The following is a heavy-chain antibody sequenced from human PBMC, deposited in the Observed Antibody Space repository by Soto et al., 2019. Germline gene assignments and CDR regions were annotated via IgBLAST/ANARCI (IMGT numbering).Heavy chain of an antibody. Sequence: QVQLVQSGAEVKKPGSSVKVSCKASGGTFSKYAISWVRQAPGQGLEWMGGIIPIFGTANYAQKFQGRVTITADKSTNTAYMEVRSLRSEDTAVXXXXXGWETVGVTTPFTYWGQGTLVIVSS. V-gene: IGHV1-69*06. CDR3: XXGWETVGVTTPFTY. CDR1: GGTFSKYA. J-gene: IGHJ4*02. D-gene: IGHD1-26*01. CDR2: IIPIFGTA.